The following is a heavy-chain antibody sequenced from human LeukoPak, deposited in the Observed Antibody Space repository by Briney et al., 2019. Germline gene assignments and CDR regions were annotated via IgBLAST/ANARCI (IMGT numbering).Heavy chain of an antibody. CDR3: ARVGEYGSSTSCYMPDFDY. CDR2: IIPIFGTA. V-gene: IGHV1-69*13. Sequence: ASVKVSCKASGGTFSSYAISWVRQAPGQGLEWMGGIIPIFGTANYAQKFQGRVTITADESTSTAYMELSSLRSEDTAVYYCARVGEYGSSTSCYMPDFDYWGQGTLVTVSS. D-gene: IGHD2-2*02. J-gene: IGHJ4*02. CDR1: GGTFSSYA.